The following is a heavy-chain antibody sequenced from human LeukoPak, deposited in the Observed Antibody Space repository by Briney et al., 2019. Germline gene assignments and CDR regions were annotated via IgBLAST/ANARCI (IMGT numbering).Heavy chain of an antibody. J-gene: IGHJ3*01. CDR1: GFTFNDYS. CDR2: IGDAGT. CDR3: AKNVGPFDV. Sequence: AGSLRLSCAASGFTFNDYSMTWVRQAPGKGLEWVSSIGDAGTYYADSVKGRFTISRDNPKNMLYLQLNSLRAGDRAMYYCAKNVGPFDVRGQGTMVTVSS. V-gene: IGHV3-23*01. D-gene: IGHD1-26*01.